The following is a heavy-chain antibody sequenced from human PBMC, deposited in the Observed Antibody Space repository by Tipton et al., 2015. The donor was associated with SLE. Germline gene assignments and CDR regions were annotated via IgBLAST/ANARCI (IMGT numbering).Heavy chain of an antibody. V-gene: IGHV4-59*01. CDR1: GGSISSYY. CDR3: ASARQYDFWSGPYMDV. D-gene: IGHD3-3*01. Sequence: TLSLTCTVSGGSISSYYWSWIRQPPGKGLEWIGYIYDSGSTNYNPSLKSRVTTSVDTSKNQFSLKLSSVTAADTAVYYCASARQYDFWSGPYMDVWGKGTTVTVSS. CDR2: IYDSGST. J-gene: IGHJ6*03.